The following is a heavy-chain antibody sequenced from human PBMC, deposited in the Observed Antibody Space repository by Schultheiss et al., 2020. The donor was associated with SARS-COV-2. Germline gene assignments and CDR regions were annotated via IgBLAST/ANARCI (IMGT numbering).Heavy chain of an antibody. V-gene: IGHV4-59*12. CDR3: ARGKNWTPYYFDY. Sequence: SETLSLTCTVSGGSISSYYWTWIRQPPGKGLEWIGYIYYSGSTNYNPSLKSRVTISVDTSKNQFSLKLSSVTAADTAVFYCARGKNWTPYYFDYWGQGTLVTSPQ. J-gene: IGHJ4*02. D-gene: IGHD1-1*01. CDR2: IYYSGST. CDR1: GGSISSYY.